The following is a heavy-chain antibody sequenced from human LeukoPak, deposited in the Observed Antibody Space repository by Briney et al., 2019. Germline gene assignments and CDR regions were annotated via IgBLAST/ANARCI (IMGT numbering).Heavy chain of an antibody. D-gene: IGHD3-3*01. V-gene: IGHV4-59*01. CDR1: GGSISSYY. Sequence: SETLSLTCTVSGGSISSYYWSWIRQPLGKGLEWIGYIYYSGSTNYNPSLKSRVTISVDTSKNQFSLKLSSVTAADTAVYYCARVGSRFWSGYYDYWGQGTLVTVSS. J-gene: IGHJ4*02. CDR3: ARVGSRFWSGYYDY. CDR2: IYYSGST.